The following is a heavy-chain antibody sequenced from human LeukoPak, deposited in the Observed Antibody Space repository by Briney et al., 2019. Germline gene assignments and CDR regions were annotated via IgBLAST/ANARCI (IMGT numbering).Heavy chain of an antibody. D-gene: IGHD3-3*01. V-gene: IGHV3-23*01. Sequence: PGGSLRLSCAASGFTFSSYAMSWVRQAPGKGLEWVSAISGSGSSTYYADSVKGRFTISRDNSKNTLFLQMNSLRAEDTAVYYCAKQGRIFGVVISGYMDVWGKGTTVTVSS. CDR2: ISGSGSST. CDR3: AKQGRIFGVVISGYMDV. CDR1: GFTFSSYA. J-gene: IGHJ6*03.